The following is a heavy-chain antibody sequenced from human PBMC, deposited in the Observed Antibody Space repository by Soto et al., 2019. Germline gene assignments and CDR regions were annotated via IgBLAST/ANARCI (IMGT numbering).Heavy chain of an antibody. V-gene: IGHV3-30*18. CDR1: GFTFSSYG. D-gene: IGHD3-16*01. CDR3: AKGEGWDYYGMDV. J-gene: IGHJ6*02. CDR2: ISYDGSNK. Sequence: GGSLRLSCAASGFTFSSYGMHWVRQAPGKGLEWVAVISYDGSNKYYADSVKGRFTISRDNSKNTLYLQMNSLRAEDTAVYYCAKGEGWDYYGMDVWGQGTTVTVSS.